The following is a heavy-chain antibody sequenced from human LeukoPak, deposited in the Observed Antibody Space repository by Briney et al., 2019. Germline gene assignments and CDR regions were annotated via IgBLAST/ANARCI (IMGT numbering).Heavy chain of an antibody. D-gene: IGHD5-18*01. J-gene: IGHJ4*02. Sequence: GSLRLSCAASGFTFSIYAMSWVRQAPGKGLGWVSTISGSGGSTYYADSVKGRFTISRDNSKNTLYLQMNSLRAEDTAVYYCAKAEGYSYGYNDYWGQGTLVTVSS. CDR1: GFTFSIYA. CDR2: ISGSGGST. V-gene: IGHV3-23*01. CDR3: AKAEGYSYGYNDY.